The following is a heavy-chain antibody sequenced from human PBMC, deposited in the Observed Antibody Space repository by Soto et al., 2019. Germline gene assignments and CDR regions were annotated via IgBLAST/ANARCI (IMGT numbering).Heavy chain of an antibody. CDR1: GFTFSDYW. CDR2: IHLDGNEK. V-gene: IGHV3-7*02. D-gene: IGHD3-22*01. Sequence: PGGSLRLSCAASGFTFSDYWMSWVRQTPGKGLERVGNIHLDGNEKYYAGIVKGRFTFSRDNVKNSLYLQMNSLRAEDTVVYYCAVDNYYDSSGYMVGLCDYWGQGTLVTAPQ. CDR3: AVDNYYDSSGYMVGLCDY. J-gene: IGHJ4*02.